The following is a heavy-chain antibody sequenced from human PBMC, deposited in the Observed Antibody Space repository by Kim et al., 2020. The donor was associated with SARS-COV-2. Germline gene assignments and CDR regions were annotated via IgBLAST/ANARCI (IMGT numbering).Heavy chain of an antibody. D-gene: IGHD6-19*01. Sequence: GGSLRLSCAASGFTFSSYGMHWVRQAPGKGLEWVAVISYDGSNKYYADSVKGRFTISRDNSKNTLYLQMNSLRAEDTAVYYCAKEQWLVPDYYYYGMDVWGQGTTVTVSS. CDR2: ISYDGSNK. J-gene: IGHJ6*02. V-gene: IGHV3-30*18. CDR3: AKEQWLVPDYYYYGMDV. CDR1: GFTFSSYG.